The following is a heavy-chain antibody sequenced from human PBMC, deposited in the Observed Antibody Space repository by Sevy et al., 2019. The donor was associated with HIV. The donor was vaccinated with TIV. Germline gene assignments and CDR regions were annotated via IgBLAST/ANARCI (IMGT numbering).Heavy chain of an antibody. Sequence: SETLSLTCTVSGGSISSSSYYWGWIRQPPGKGLEWIGSIYYSGSTYYNPSLRGRVTISVDTSKNQFSLKLSSVTAADTAVYYCARQATGVRASFDIWGQGTMVTVSS. D-gene: IGHD5-12*01. J-gene: IGHJ3*02. CDR3: ARQATGVRASFDI. CDR2: IYYSGST. V-gene: IGHV4-39*01. CDR1: GGSISSSSYY.